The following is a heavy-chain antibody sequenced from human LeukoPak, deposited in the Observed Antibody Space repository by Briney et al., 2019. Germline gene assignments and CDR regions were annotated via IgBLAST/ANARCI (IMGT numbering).Heavy chain of an antibody. CDR1: GYTFTGYY. CDR3: ARDWLVANSVWFDP. D-gene: IGHD6-19*01. J-gene: IGHJ5*02. CDR2: INPNSGGT. V-gene: IGHV1-2*02. Sequence: ASVKVSCKASGYTFTGYYMHWVRQAPGQGLEWMGWINPNSGGTNYAQKFQGRVTMTRDTSISTAYMELSRLRSDDTAVYYCARDWLVANSVWFDPWGQGTLVTVSS.